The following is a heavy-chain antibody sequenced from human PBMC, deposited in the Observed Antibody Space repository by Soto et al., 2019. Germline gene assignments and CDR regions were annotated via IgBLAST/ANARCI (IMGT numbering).Heavy chain of an antibody. D-gene: IGHD4-4*01. J-gene: IGHJ4*02. CDR2: ISAYNGNT. Sequence: QVPLVQSGAEVKKPGASVKVSCKASGYTFTSYGISWVRQAPGQGLEWMGWISAYNGNTNYAQKLQGRVTMTTDTSTSTAYMELRSLRSDDTAVYYCARDPRHRDYSNYLDYWGQGTLVTVSS. CDR1: GYTFTSYG. CDR3: ARDPRHRDYSNYLDY. V-gene: IGHV1-18*01.